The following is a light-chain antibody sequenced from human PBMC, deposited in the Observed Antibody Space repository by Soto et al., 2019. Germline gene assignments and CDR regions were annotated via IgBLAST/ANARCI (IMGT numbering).Light chain of an antibody. Sequence: EIVMTQSPATLSVSPGERATLSCRASQSVSNNLAWYQQKPGQAPRVLIYGASTRATGIPARFSGSGSGTEFTLTISSLQSEDFAFYYCQQYNNWPSWTFGQGTKVEIK. CDR1: QSVSNN. CDR2: GAS. V-gene: IGKV3D-15*01. CDR3: QQYNNWPSWT. J-gene: IGKJ1*01.